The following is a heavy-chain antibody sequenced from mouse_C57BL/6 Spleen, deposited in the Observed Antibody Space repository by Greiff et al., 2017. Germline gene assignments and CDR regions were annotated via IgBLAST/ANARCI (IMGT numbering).Heavy chain of an antibody. V-gene: IGHV1-39*01. Sequence: EVKLQQSGPELVKPGASVKISCKASGYSFTDYNMNWVQQSNGKSLEWIGVINPNYGTTSYNQKFKGKATLTVDQSSSTAYMQLNSLTSEDSAVYYCARGGFITTVARRYFDVWGTGTTVTVSS. CDR3: ARGGFITTVARRYFDV. CDR1: GYSFTDYN. CDR2: INPNYGTT. D-gene: IGHD1-1*01. J-gene: IGHJ1*03.